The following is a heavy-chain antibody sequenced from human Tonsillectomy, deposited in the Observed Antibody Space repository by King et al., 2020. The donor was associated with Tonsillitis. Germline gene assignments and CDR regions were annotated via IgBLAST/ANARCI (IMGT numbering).Heavy chain of an antibody. CDR3: AKELDYSDYHYSDYDYYYYGLDV. V-gene: IGHV3-30*02. Sequence: VQLVESGGGVVQPGGSLSLSCAASGFTFSTYGMHWVRQAPGKGLEWVAFIQYDGSNKYYADSVKGRFTISRDNSKNTLSLQMNTLRAEDTAVYYCAKELDYSDYHYSDYDYYYYGLDVWGQGTTVTVSS. CDR1: GFTFSTYG. CDR2: IQYDGSNK. D-gene: IGHD4-11*01. J-gene: IGHJ6*02.